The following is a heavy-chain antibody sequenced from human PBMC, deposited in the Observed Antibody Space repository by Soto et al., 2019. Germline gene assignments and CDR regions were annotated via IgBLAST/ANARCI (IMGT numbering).Heavy chain of an antibody. CDR1: GFAFSDYG. J-gene: IGHJ4*02. CDR3: ARDRGSMATVDTMRGY. D-gene: IGHD5-12*01. Sequence: EVQLVESGGGLVQPGWSLTLSCAASGFAFSDYGMMWVRQAPGKGLECISFICGTTIYYADSVRGRFTISRDNAKHSLSLQMNILRXEDTAVYYCARDRGSMATVDTMRGYWGQGVLVTVSS. CDR2: ICGTTI. V-gene: IGHV3-48*01.